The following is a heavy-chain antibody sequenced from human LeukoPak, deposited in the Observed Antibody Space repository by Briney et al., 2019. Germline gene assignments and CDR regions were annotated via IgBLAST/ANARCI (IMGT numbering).Heavy chain of an antibody. Sequence: GGSLRLSCAASGFTFSSSAMHWVRQASGKGLEWGGRIRSKANSYATAYAASVKGRFTISRDDSKNTAYLQMNSLKTEDTAVYYCTRPMSGDYYDSSGYALGYWGQGTLVTVSS. V-gene: IGHV3-73*01. CDR3: TRPMSGDYYDSSGYALGY. CDR1: GFTFSSSA. CDR2: IRSKANSYAT. D-gene: IGHD3-22*01. J-gene: IGHJ4*02.